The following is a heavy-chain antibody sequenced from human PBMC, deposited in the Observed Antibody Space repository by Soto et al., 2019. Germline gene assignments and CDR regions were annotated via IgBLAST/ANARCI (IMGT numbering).Heavy chain of an antibody. D-gene: IGHD1-20*01. CDR3: ARGGINAYYGMDV. CDR1: GFTFSSYA. J-gene: IGHJ6*02. Sequence: QVQLVESGGGVVQPGRSLRLSCAASGFTFSSYAMHWVRQAPGKGLEWVAVISYDGSNKYYADSVKGRFTISRDNSKNTLYLQMNSLRAEDTAVYYCARGGINAYYGMDVWGQGTTVTVSS. CDR2: ISYDGSNK. V-gene: IGHV3-30-3*01.